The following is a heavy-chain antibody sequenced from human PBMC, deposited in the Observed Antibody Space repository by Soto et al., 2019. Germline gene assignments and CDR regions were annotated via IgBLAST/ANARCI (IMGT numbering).Heavy chain of an antibody. D-gene: IGHD6-13*01. Sequence: SETLSLTCFVSGYSIAAGGYYWSWIRHHPGKGLEWIGSFYSSGSTHYNPSFKSRVTISADTSKNQFSLKLTSVTAADTAVYFCARNSSSSYFDYWGQGTLVTDSS. CDR2: FYSSGST. V-gene: IGHV4-38-2*01. J-gene: IGHJ4*02. CDR1: GYSIAAGGYY. CDR3: ARNSSSSYFDY.